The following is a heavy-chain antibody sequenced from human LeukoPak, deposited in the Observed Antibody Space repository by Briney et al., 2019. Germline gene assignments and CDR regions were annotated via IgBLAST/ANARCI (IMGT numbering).Heavy chain of an antibody. J-gene: IGHJ4*02. CDR3: ATWGGDRGYYFDY. V-gene: IGHV5-51*01. D-gene: IGHD3-16*01. CDR1: GYSFTQYW. Sequence: GESPKISCKGSGYSFTQYWIGWVRQMPGEGLEGVGIIYPGDSDTRYGPSFQGQVTISADKSISTAYLQWSSLKASDTAMYYCATWGGDRGYYFDYWGQGTLVTVSS. CDR2: IYPGDSDT.